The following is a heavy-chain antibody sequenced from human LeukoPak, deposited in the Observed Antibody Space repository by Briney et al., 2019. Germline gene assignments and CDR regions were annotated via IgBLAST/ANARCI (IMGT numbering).Heavy chain of an antibody. J-gene: IGHJ4*02. Sequence: GGSLRLSCAASGFTFSSYSMNWVRQAPGKGLEWVSVIYSGGDTYYADSVKGRFTISRDNSKNTLYLQMNTLRAEDTAVYYCARASGYSGYDPFDYWGQGTLVTVSS. CDR3: ARASGYSGYDPFDY. CDR1: GFTFSSYS. D-gene: IGHD5-12*01. CDR2: IYSGGDT. V-gene: IGHV3-53*01.